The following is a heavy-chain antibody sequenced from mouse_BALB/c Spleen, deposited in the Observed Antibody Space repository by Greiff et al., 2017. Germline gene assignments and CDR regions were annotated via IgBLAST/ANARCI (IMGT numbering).Heavy chain of an antibody. CDR3: ARGDYYGSSPWFAY. Sequence: DVMLVESGGGLVQPGGSRKLSCAASGFTFSSFGMHWVRQAPEKGLEWVAYISSGSSTIYYTDTVKGRFTISRDNPKNTLFLQMTSLRSEDTAMYYCARGDYYGSSPWFAYWGQGTLVTVSA. D-gene: IGHD1-1*01. CDR1: GFTFSSFG. CDR2: ISSGSSTI. J-gene: IGHJ3*01. V-gene: IGHV5-17*02.